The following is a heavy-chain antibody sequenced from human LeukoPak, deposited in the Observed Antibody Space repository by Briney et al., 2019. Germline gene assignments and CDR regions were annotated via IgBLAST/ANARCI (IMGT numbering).Heavy chain of an antibody. CDR1: GFTFSIYS. Sequence: GGSLRLSCATSGFTFSIYSMTWVRQAPGKGLEWVSTISVSGGNTYYAASVKGRFTISRDNAKKTLYLQMNSLRAEDTAVYYCARDPGGWFHFDYWGQGALVTVSS. D-gene: IGHD6-19*01. V-gene: IGHV3-23*01. J-gene: IGHJ4*02. CDR2: ISVSGGNT. CDR3: ARDPGGWFHFDY.